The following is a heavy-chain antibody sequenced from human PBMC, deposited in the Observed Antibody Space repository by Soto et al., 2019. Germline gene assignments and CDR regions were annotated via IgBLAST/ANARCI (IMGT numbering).Heavy chain of an antibody. CDR1: GADINTYS. D-gene: IGHD6-19*01. CDR3: ARDREAGYNFYYGMDV. Sequence: AETLPLTCIVSGADINTYSWTWIRQPAGKGLEWIGRIYTSASINYNPSLKGRVTLSVDTSTNQVSLRLASVTAADTAIYYCARDREAGYNFYYGMDVWGQGTTVTVSS. CDR2: IYTSASI. V-gene: IGHV4-4*07. J-gene: IGHJ6*02.